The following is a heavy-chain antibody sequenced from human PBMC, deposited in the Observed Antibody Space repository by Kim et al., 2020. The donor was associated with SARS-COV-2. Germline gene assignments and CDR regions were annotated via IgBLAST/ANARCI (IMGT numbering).Heavy chain of an antibody. CDR3: ARYEAYYDSSADAFDI. CDR1: GGSFSGYY. CDR2: INHSRST. V-gene: IGHV4-34*01. D-gene: IGHD3-22*01. Sequence: SETLSLTCAVYGGSFSGYYWSWIRQPPGKGLEWIAEINHSRSTNYNPSLKSRLTIPADTTKNQFYLQLSSVTAADTAVYYCARYEAYYDSSADAFDIWGQGTMVTVSS. J-gene: IGHJ3*02.